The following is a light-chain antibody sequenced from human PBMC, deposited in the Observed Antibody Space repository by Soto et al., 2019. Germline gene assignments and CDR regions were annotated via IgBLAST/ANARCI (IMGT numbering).Light chain of an antibody. Sequence: DIQMTQSPSTLSASVGDRVTITCRASQSISSWLAWYQQKPGKAPKLLIYKASSLESGVPSRFSGSGSGTEFTLTISSLQPDDFATYYCQQYNSLWTFGQGTTLEIK. V-gene: IGKV1-5*03. CDR2: KAS. CDR1: QSISSW. CDR3: QQYNSLWT. J-gene: IGKJ2*02.